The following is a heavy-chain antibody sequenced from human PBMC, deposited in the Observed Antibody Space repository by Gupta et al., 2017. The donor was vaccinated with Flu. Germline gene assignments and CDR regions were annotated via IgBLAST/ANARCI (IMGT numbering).Heavy chain of an antibody. Sequence: QVQLVQSGAEVKKPGSSVKVSCKASGGTFSSYAISWVRQAPGQGLEWMGGIIPIFGKANYAQKFQGRGTSTADKSTSTDYMELSSLRSEDTAVYYCARDYREGQQWRCAHRPVVDYYYYGMDVWGQGTTGTVAS. CDR3: ARDYREGQQWRCAHRPVVDYYYYGMDV. CDR1: GGTFSSYA. V-gene: IGHV1-69*06. J-gene: IGHJ6*01. D-gene: IGHD6-19*01. CDR2: IIPIFGKA.